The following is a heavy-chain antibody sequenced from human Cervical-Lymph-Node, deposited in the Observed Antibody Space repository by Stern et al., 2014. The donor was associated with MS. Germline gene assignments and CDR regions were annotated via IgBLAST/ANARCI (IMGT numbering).Heavy chain of an antibody. CDR1: GYNFINYW. J-gene: IGHJ4*02. V-gene: IGHV5-51*03. CDR2: ISPGYSDI. Sequence: EVQLVESGAELKKPGESLKISCKTSGYNFINYWVAWVRQASGKGLEWIGFISPGYSDIRYSPSFQGHVTMSVDKSNTTAYLQWKSLKASDTAVYYCARWSVACDYWGQGALITVSS. CDR3: ARWSVACDY. D-gene: IGHD2-21*01.